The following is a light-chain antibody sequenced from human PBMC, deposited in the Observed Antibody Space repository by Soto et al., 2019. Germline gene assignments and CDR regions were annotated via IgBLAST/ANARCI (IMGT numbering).Light chain of an antibody. J-gene: IGKJ1*01. CDR3: QQYNNWPPT. Sequence: EFVLTXSPGXXSXSPGERATLSCRASQTVRNNYLAWYQQKPGQAPRLLIYGASNRATGIPDRFSGSGSGTDFTLTISSLQSEDFAVYYCQQYNNWPPTFGQGTKVDIK. CDR2: GAS. CDR1: QTVRNNY. V-gene: IGKV3-20*01.